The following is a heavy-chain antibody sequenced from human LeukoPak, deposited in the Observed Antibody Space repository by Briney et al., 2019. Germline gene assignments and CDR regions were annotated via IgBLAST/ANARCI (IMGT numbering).Heavy chain of an antibody. D-gene: IGHD4-17*01. CDR3: ARGFGYGDYPPRAFDI. Sequence: GGSLRLSCAASGFTFSGYYMSWIRQAPGKGLEWVSYISSSGSTIYYADSVKGRFTISRDNAKNSLYLQMNSLRAEDTAVYYCARGFGYGDYPPRAFDIWGQGTMVTVSS. CDR2: ISSSGSTI. CDR1: GFTFSGYY. V-gene: IGHV3-11*01. J-gene: IGHJ3*02.